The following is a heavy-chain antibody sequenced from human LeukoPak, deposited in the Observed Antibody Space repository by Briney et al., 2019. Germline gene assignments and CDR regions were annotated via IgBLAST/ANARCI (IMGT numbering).Heavy chain of an antibody. CDR2: ISRGIGTI. J-gene: IGHJ4*02. D-gene: IGHD3-22*01. Sequence: GGSLRLSCAVSGFTFNTHSMKWVRQAPGKGLEWIAYISRGIGTIHYADSVKGRFTISRDNAKNTLYLQMNSLRAEDMAVYYCARVSEDSSGYYYFDYWGQGTLVTVSS. V-gene: IGHV3-48*04. CDR1: GFTFNTHS. CDR3: ARVSEDSSGYYYFDY.